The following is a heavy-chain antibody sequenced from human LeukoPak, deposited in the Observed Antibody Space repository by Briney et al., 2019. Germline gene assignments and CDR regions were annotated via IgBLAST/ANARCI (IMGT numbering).Heavy chain of an antibody. J-gene: IGHJ6*03. Sequence: ASVKVSCKASGYTFTSYDINWVRQATGQGLEWMGWMNPNSGNTGYAQKFQGRVTITRNTSISTAYMELSSLRSEDTAVYYCARGEYTAMVSGGDYYYYMDVWGKGTTVTVSS. CDR2: MNPNSGNT. CDR1: GYTFTSYD. V-gene: IGHV1-8*03. D-gene: IGHD5-18*01. CDR3: ARGEYTAMVSGGDYYYYMDV.